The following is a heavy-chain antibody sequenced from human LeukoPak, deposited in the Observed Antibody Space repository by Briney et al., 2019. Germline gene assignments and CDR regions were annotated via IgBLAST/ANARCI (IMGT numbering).Heavy chain of an antibody. CDR3: ARRAGAYSHPYDY. J-gene: IGHJ4*02. CDR1: GFTVSSDS. Sequence: EPGGSLRLSCTVSGFTVSSDSMSWARQAPGKGLEWVSFIYSGGSTHYSDSVKGRFTISRDNSKNTLYLQMNSLRAEDTAVYYCARRAGAYSHPYDYWGQGTLVTVSS. CDR2: IYSGGST. D-gene: IGHD4/OR15-4a*01. V-gene: IGHV3-53*01.